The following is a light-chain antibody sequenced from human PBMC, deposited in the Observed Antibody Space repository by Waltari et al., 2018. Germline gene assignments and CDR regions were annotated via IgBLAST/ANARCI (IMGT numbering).Light chain of an antibody. CDR2: LVS. J-gene: IGKJ2*01. Sequence: EIVMTQSPRSLPVTPGEPASISCRSSLCLLNSNVYNHLTWYLQKPGQSPQLLIYLVSNRASGVPDRFSGSGSDADFTLKISRVEAEDVGVYYCLQALQTPYTFGQGTKLEIK. CDR1: LCLLNSNVYNH. V-gene: IGKV2-28*01. CDR3: LQALQTPYT.